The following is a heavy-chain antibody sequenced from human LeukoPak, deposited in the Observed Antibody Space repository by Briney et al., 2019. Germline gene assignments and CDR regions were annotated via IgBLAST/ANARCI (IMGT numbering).Heavy chain of an antibody. V-gene: IGHV1-18*01. CDR1: GYTFTSYG. CDR3: ARDLHSGYDFGY. J-gene: IGHJ4*02. Sequence: ASVTVSCKASGYTFTSYGISWVRQAPGQGREWMGWISAYSGNTNYAQKVRGRVTMTTDTFTSTAYMELRSLRSDDTAVYYCARDLHSGYDFGYWGQGTLVTVSS. D-gene: IGHD5-12*01. CDR2: ISAYSGNT.